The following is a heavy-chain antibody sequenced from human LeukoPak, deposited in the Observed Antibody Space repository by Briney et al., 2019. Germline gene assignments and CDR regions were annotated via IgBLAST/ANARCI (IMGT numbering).Heavy chain of an antibody. V-gene: IGHV1-2*02. D-gene: IGHD6-19*01. CDR2: INPNSGGT. J-gene: IGHJ4*02. Sequence: ASVKVSCKASGYTFTGYYMHWVRQAPGQGLEWMGWINPNSGGTNYAQKFQGRVTMTRDTSISTAYMELSRLRSDGTAVYYCASFSSGVPRRFDYWGQGTLVTVSS. CDR1: GYTFTGYY. CDR3: ASFSSGVPRRFDY.